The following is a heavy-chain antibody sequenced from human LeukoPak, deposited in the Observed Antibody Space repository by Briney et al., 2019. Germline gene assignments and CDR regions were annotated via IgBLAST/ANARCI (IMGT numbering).Heavy chain of an antibody. CDR3: ARDQGSSGWRVFDY. D-gene: IGHD6-19*01. V-gene: IGHV3-33*01. CDR2: IWYDGSNK. Sequence: RPGGSLRLFCAASGFTFSSYGMHWVRQAPGKGLEWVAVIWYDGSNKYYADSVEGRFTISRDNSKNTLYLQMNSLRAEDTAVYYCARDQGSSGWRVFDYWGQGTLVTVSS. CDR1: GFTFSSYG. J-gene: IGHJ4*02.